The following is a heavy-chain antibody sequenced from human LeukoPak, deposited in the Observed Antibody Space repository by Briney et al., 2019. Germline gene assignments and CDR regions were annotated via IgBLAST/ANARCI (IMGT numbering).Heavy chain of an antibody. D-gene: IGHD6-13*01. CDR1: GGSISSYY. CDR3: ARVSAAVRGSYFDY. CDR2: IYYSGST. V-gene: IGHV4-59*12. Sequence: SETLSLTCTVSGGSISSYYWSWIRQPPGKGLEWIGYIYYSGSTNYNPSLKSRVTMSVDTSKNQFSLKLSSVTAADTAVYYCARVSAAVRGSYFDYWGQGTLVTVSS. J-gene: IGHJ4*02.